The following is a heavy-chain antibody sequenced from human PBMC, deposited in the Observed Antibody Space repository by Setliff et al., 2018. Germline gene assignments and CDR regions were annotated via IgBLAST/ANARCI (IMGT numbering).Heavy chain of an antibody. CDR2: ISSYNGKA. J-gene: IGHJ4*02. Sequence: ASVKVSCKASGYSFTDYGIAWVRQAPGQGLEWMGWISSYNGKAYYAQKFQGRVTLTTDKSAGTAYMELRSLESDDTAVYYCSRLVRYCTATTCQRLSGEDFWGQGTLVTVSS. CDR3: SRLVRYCTATTCQRLSGEDF. V-gene: IGHV1-18*01. D-gene: IGHD2-8*02. CDR1: GYSFTDYG.